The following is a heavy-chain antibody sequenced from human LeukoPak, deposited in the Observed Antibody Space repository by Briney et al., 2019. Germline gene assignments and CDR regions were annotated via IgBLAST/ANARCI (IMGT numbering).Heavy chain of an antibody. J-gene: IGHJ4*02. D-gene: IGHD2-15*01. CDR2: IWYDGSNK. CDR3: AKDPVYCSGGSCYSEGYFDY. CDR1: GFTFSSYG. V-gene: IGHV3-33*06. Sequence: GGSLRLSCAASGFTFSSYGMHWVRQAPGKGLEWVAVIWYDGSNKYYADSVKGRFTISRDNSKNTLYLQMNSLRAEDTAVYYCAKDPVYCSGGSCYSEGYFDYWGQGTLVTVSS.